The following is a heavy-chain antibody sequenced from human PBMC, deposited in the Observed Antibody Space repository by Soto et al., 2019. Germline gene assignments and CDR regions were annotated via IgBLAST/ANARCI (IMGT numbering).Heavy chain of an antibody. CDR3: AHRLFRVIWSTGYSFDS. CDR1: GFSLTTNGAG. J-gene: IGHJ4*02. Sequence: QITLKESGPTLVKPTQPLTLTCTFSGFSLTTNGAGVGWIRQPPGEALEWLALISWDDDKRYSPSLKRRLTITKDTSQNQVVLTLTDMYPVDTATYYCAHRLFRVIWSTGYSFDSGGPGTLVTVSS. CDR2: ISWDDDK. D-gene: IGHD3-9*01. V-gene: IGHV2-5*02.